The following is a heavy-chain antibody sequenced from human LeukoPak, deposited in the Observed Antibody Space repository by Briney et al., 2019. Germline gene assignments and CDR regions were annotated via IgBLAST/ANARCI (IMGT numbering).Heavy chain of an antibody. V-gene: IGHV4-34*01. CDR3: ARVPHYYFGYGYFDT. Sequence: SETLSLTCVVNGGSFSGYYWSWIRQPPGKGLEWIGEIDQSGTTNYNPPLRSRFAISIDTSKKQFSLTLTSMTAADTAVYYCARVPHYYFGYGYFDTWGQGTRVTVSS. CDR1: GGSFSGYY. J-gene: IGHJ4*02. CDR2: IDQSGTT. D-gene: IGHD3/OR15-3a*01.